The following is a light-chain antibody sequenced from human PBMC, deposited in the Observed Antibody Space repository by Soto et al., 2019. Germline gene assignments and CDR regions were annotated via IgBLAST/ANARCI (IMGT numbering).Light chain of an antibody. Sequence: EMVLTQSPGALSLSPGDRATVSCCASDSVGDYLDWYQQKPGQAPRLLIYGATKRTSGTPDRFSGTGSETAFTLAISRLEPGDFAVYYCQQYVTSPAITFGQGTRLEIK. CDR3: QQYVTSPAIT. CDR2: GAT. V-gene: IGKV3-20*01. J-gene: IGKJ5*01. CDR1: DSVGDY.